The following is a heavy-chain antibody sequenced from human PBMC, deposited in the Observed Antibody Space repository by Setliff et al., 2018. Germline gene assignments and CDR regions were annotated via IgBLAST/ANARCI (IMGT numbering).Heavy chain of an antibody. V-gene: IGHV3-23*01. D-gene: IGHD2-21*02. CDR1: GFTFSSYA. J-gene: IGHJ4*02. Sequence: GGSLRLSCAASGFTFSSYAMTWVRQAPGKGLERVSAISGRGDSTFYEDAVKGRFTISRDNSKNTLYLQMISLRAEDTAVYYCAKVNRGPYCGGDRSLDYWGQGTLVTVSS. CDR2: ISGRGDST. CDR3: AKVNRGPYCGGDRSLDY.